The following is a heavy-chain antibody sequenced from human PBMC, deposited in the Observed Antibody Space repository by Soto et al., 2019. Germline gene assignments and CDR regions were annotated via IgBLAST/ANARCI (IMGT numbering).Heavy chain of an antibody. V-gene: IGHV4-61*03. CDR1: GDSVGSCMYG. J-gene: IGHJ6*02. D-gene: IGHD3-16*01. CDR2: ISYTART. CDR3: ARQLGLLPPYVLPV. Sequence: SPPRSRTGLFSGDSVGSCMYGWAGLREAPGKGLEWIGYISYTARTKYNPSLHSRVTISVDTSKNDFSLNLTSVTAADTAVYFCARQLGLLPPYVLPVWGRGTAV.